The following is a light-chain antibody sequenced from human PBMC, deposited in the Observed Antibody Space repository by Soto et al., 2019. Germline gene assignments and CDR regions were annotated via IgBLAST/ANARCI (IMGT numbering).Light chain of an antibody. CDR1: NSDVGSYNR. Sequence: QSALTQPASVSGSPGQSITISCTGTNSDVGSYNRVSWYQQPPGTAPKLIIYDVNNRPSGVSYRFSGSKSGNTASLTISGLQAEYEADYYCNSYTTSETYVFGPGTKVNV. CDR3: NSYTTSETYV. J-gene: IGLJ1*01. CDR2: DVN. V-gene: IGLV2-14*01.